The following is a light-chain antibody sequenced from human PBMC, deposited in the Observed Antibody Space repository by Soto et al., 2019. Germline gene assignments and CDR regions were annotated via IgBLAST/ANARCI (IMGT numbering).Light chain of an antibody. J-gene: IGKJ2*01. CDR2: DAS. CDR3: QQYNSYSHT. CDR1: QSISSW. V-gene: IGKV1-5*01. Sequence: DIQMTQSPSTLSASVGDKVTITCRASQSISSWLAWYQQKPGKAPKLLIYDASSLERGVPSRFSGSGSETEFTLTISSLQPDDFVTYYCQQYNSYSHTFGQGTKLEIK.